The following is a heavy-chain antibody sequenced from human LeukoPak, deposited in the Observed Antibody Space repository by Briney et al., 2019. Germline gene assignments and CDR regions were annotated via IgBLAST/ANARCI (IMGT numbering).Heavy chain of an antibody. Sequence: GSGPTLVNPTQTLTLTCTVSGFSLTTTGMCVTWIRQPPGKALDWLARIDWDDDEYHTTSLRTRLTISKDISKNQVVLTLTNMDPVDTATYYCARIHVGIGGHLYGMDVWGQGTAVTVSS. J-gene: IGHJ6*02. V-gene: IGHV2-70*11. CDR3: ARIHVGIGGHLYGMDV. CDR2: IDWDDDE. CDR1: GFSLTTTGMC. D-gene: IGHD2-21*01.